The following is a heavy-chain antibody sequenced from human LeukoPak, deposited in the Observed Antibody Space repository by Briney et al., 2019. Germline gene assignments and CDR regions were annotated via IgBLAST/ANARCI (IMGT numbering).Heavy chain of an antibody. CDR2: IIPIFGTA. V-gene: IGHV1-69*05. CDR1: GGTFSSYA. Sequence: SVKVSCKASGGTFSSYAISWVRQAPGQGLEWMGGIIPIFGTANYAQKFQGRVTITTDESTSTAYMELSSLRSEDTAVYYCAGSPRPRTILESSWFDPWGQGTLVTVSS. CDR3: AGSPRPRTILESSWFDP. D-gene: IGHD1-1*01. J-gene: IGHJ5*02.